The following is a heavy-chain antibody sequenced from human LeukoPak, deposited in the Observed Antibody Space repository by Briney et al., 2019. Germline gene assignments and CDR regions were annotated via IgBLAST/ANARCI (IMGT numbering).Heavy chain of an antibody. CDR3: AKVFDYYDSSGYYYFDY. Sequence: GGSLRLSCAASGFTFSSYAMSWVRQAPGKGLEWVSAISGSGGSTYYADSVKGRFTISRDNSKNTLYLQMNSLRAKDTAVYYCAKVFDYYDSSGYYYFDYWGQGTLVTVSS. J-gene: IGHJ4*02. V-gene: IGHV3-23*01. CDR2: ISGSGGST. CDR1: GFTFSSYA. D-gene: IGHD3-22*01.